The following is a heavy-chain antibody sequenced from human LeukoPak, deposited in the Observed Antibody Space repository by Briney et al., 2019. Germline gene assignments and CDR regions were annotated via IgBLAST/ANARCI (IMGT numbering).Heavy chain of an antibody. CDR3: ARGKSRGSHIDY. CDR1: AYSISSGHY. Sequence: SETLSLTCTVSAYSISSGHYWGWIRQPPGKGLEWIGSIYHSGSTYYNPSLKSRVTISVDTSKNQLSLKVRSVTAADTAVYYCARGKSRGSHIDYWGQGTLVTVSS. J-gene: IGHJ4*02. CDR2: IYHSGST. D-gene: IGHD1-26*01. V-gene: IGHV4-38-2*02.